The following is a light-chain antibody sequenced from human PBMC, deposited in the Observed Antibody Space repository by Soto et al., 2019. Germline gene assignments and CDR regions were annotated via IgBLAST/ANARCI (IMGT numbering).Light chain of an antibody. Sequence: DIPMTQSPSAMSVSVGDRVTITCRASHGISNYLAWFQQKPGQVPKRLIYAASLLQRGVPSRFSGSGSGTEFTLTISGLQPEDSATYYCLQHDTYPRTFGQGTKVEIK. CDR1: HGISNY. CDR2: AAS. J-gene: IGKJ1*01. V-gene: IGKV1-17*03. CDR3: LQHDTYPRT.